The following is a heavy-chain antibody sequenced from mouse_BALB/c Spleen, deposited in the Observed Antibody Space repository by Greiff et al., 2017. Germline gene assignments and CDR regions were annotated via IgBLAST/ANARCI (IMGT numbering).Heavy chain of an antibody. CDR1: GFTFSSYA. CDR3: AREYGNYYAMDY. D-gene: IGHD2-10*02. Sequence: EVMLVESGGGLVKPGGSLKLSCAASGFTFSSYAMSWVRQSPEKRLEWVAEISSGGSYTYYPDTVTGRFTISRDNAKNTLYLEMSSLMSEDTAMYYCAREYGNYYAMDYWGQGTSVTVSS. V-gene: IGHV5-9-4*01. CDR2: ISSGGSYT. J-gene: IGHJ4*01.